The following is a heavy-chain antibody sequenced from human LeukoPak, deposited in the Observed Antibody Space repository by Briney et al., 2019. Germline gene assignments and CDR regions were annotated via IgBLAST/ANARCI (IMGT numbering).Heavy chain of an antibody. CDR3: AKWGDYDILTGYYVPDY. J-gene: IGHJ4*02. CDR1: GFTFTNYA. Sequence: GTSLRLSCVASGFTFTNYAMSWVRQAPGKGLEWVSAITGSDGSSYYADSVRGRFTISRDNSKNTLYLQVNSLRAEDTAVYYCAKWGDYDILTGYYVPDYWGQGTLVTVSS. D-gene: IGHD3-9*01. V-gene: IGHV3-23*01. CDR2: ITGSDGSS.